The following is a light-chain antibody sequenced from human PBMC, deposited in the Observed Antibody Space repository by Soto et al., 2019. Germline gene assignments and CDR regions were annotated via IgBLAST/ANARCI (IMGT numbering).Light chain of an antibody. CDR3: SSYTSSTNYV. CDR2: EVS. CDR1: SIDIAPYNY. Sequence: QSVLAQPASVSGSPGRSLTISCTGTSIDIAPYNYVSWYQQHPGKAPKLIIYEVSYRPSGISNRFSGSKSGNTASLTISGLQAEDEADYYCSSYTSSTNYVFGTGTKATV. J-gene: IGLJ1*01. V-gene: IGLV2-14*01.